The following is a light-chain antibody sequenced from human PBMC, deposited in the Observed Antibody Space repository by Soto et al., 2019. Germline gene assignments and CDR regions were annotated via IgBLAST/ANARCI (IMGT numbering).Light chain of an antibody. CDR3: QQSFSSSWT. CDR1: QSISNY. Sequence: DIQMTQSPSSLSASVGDRVTITCRASQSISNYLNWYQQKPGKAPKFLIYAASSLQSGVPSRFSGSGSGTDFTLTISSLQREDFATYFCQQSFSSSWTFGTGT. V-gene: IGKV1-39*01. CDR2: AAS. J-gene: IGKJ1*01.